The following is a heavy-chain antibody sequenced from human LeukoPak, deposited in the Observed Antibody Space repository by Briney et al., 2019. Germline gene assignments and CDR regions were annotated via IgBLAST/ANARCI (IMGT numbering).Heavy chain of an antibody. J-gene: IGHJ4*02. Sequence: GGSLRLSCAASGFTFSSYGMHWVRQAPGKGLEWVAVIWYDGSNKYYADSVKGRFTISRDNSKNTLYLQMNSLRAEDTAVYYCARGTTGYSSRNDYWGQGTLVTVSS. CDR2: IWYDGSNK. CDR1: GFTFSSYG. V-gene: IGHV3-33*01. CDR3: ARGTTGYSSRNDY. D-gene: IGHD6-13*01.